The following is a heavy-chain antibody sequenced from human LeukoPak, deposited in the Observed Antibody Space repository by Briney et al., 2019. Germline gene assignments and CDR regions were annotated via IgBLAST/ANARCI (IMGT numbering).Heavy chain of an antibody. J-gene: IGHJ4*02. D-gene: IGHD2-2*01. CDR2: ISAYNGNT. CDR3: ARDPRTYCSSTSCPFGFDY. CDR1: GYTFTSYG. V-gene: IGHV1-18*01. Sequence: ASVKVSCKASGYTFTSYGISWVRQAPGQGLEWMGWISAYNGNTNYAQKLQGRVTMTTDTSTGTAYMELRSLRSDDTAVYYCARDPRTYCSSTSCPFGFDYWGQGTLVTVSS.